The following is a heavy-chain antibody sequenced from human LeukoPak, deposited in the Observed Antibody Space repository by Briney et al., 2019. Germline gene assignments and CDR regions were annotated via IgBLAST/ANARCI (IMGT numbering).Heavy chain of an antibody. CDR1: GGSISSSSYY. D-gene: IGHD4-17*01. J-gene: IGHJ5*02. CDR3: ARGGDSTNWFDP. Sequence: SETLSLTCTVSGGSISSSSYYWGWIRQPPGKGLEWFGSIYYSGSTYYNPSLKSRVTISVDTSKNQFSLKLSSVTAADTAVYYCARGGDSTNWFDPWGQGTLVTVSS. V-gene: IGHV4-39*07. CDR2: IYYSGST.